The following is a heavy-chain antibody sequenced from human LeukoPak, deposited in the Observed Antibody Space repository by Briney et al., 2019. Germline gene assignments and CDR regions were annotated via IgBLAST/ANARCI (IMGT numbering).Heavy chain of an antibody. V-gene: IGHV4-38-2*01. J-gene: IGHJ3*02. CDR1: GYSISSGYY. CDR3: ARGRRTLYKMTPGDAFDI. Sequence: SETLSLTCAVSGYSISSGYYWGWIRQPPGKGLEWIGSIYHSGSTYYNPSLKSRVTISVDTSKNQFSLKLSSVTAADTAVYYCARGRRTLYKMTPGDAFDIWGQGTMVTVSS. D-gene: IGHD3-16*01. CDR2: IYHSGST.